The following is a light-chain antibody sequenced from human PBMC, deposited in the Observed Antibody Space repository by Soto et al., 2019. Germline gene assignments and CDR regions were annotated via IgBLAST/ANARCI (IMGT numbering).Light chain of an antibody. CDR3: GTWDSSLIAL. J-gene: IGLJ1*01. CDR2: ENS. CDR1: SSNIGSNA. Sequence: QTVLTQPPSVSAAPEQKITISCSGNSSNIGSNAVSWYQQLPGKAPKLLIYENSQRPSGIPDRFSGSKSGTSAKLGITGLQTGDEADYYCGTWDSSLIALFGTGTKVTV. V-gene: IGLV1-51*02.